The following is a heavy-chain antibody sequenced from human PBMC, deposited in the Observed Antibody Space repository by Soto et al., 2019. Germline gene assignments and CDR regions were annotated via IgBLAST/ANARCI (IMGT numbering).Heavy chain of an antibody. CDR3: ANYSLVVVPGSWFHP. D-gene: IGHD2-15*01. CDR1: GFTSGSYA. Sequence: LQLSCPASGFTSGSYAMNCVRQAPGKGLERVSAISGSGGSTYYADSEKGRFTISRDNSKNTLYLQMNSLRAEDTAVYYCANYSLVVVPGSWFHPWCPRTLLTV. CDR2: ISGSGGST. V-gene: IGHV3-23*01. J-gene: IGHJ5*02.